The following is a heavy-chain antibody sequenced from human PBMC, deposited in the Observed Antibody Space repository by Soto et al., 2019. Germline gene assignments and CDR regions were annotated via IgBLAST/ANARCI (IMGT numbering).Heavy chain of an antibody. Sequence: GGSLRLSCAASGFTYSGYGMHWVRQAPGKGLDWVAVISYDGNNKYYADSVKGRFDISRDNSQNTLYLQMNRLRAEDTAVYYCAKAEGSGSHPLYHFGLDVWGQGTTVTVS. V-gene: IGHV3-30*18. CDR1: GFTYSGYG. D-gene: IGHD3-10*01. CDR2: ISYDGNNK. J-gene: IGHJ6*02. CDR3: AKAEGSGSHPLYHFGLDV.